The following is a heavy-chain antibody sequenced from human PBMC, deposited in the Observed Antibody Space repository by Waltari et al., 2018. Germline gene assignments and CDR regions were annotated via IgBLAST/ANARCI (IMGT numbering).Heavy chain of an antibody. V-gene: IGHV1-24*01. D-gene: IGHD3-10*01. J-gene: IGHJ6*02. Sequence: QVQLVQSGAEVKKPGASVKVACKVSGAPLSDLPLPGVRQARGQGLQWMGGFDPDEDETIYAQKFQGRVTMTEDTSTDTAYMELSSLRSEDTAVYYCVQADVGFAELLYGGKSHYYYGMDVWGQGTTVTVSS. CDR2: FDPDEDET. CDR3: VQADVGFAELLYGGKSHYYYGMDV. CDR1: GAPLSDLP.